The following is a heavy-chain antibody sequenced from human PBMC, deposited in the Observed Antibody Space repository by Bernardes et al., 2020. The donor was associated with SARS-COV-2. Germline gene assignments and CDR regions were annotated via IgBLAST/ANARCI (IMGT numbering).Heavy chain of an antibody. CDR2: IVGHGGT. CDR3: GGHGSSSG. V-gene: IGHV3-23*01. CDR1: GFTLSGNG. D-gene: IGHD6-6*01. Sequence: GGSLRLSCVASGFTLSGNGMTWARQAPGKGLEWVPDIVGHGGTYYGDSVKGRFTISRDISKNTLYLQMNSLRAEDTAVYYCGGHGSSSGWGQGTLVTVSS. J-gene: IGHJ4*02.